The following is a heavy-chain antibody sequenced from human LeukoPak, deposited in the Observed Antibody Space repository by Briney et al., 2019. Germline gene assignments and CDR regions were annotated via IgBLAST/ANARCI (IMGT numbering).Heavy chain of an antibody. CDR3: GRRGSLSDY. CDR1: GFSFSDYW. Sequence: GGSLRLSCAASGFSFSDYWMSWVRQAPGKGLEWVANINHDGSEKHYVDSVKGRFTISRDNAKNPLSLQMTSLRDVDTALYYCGRRGSLSDYWGQGSLVSVSS. CDR2: INHDGSEK. J-gene: IGHJ4*02. D-gene: IGHD3-10*01. V-gene: IGHV3-7*01.